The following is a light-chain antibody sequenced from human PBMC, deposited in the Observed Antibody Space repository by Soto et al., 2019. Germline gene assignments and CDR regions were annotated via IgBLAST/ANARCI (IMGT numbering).Light chain of an antibody. V-gene: IGLV2-14*01. CDR2: EVT. J-gene: IGLJ1*01. CDR3: SSHTSGSTRV. Sequence: QSVLTQPASASGSPGQSIAISCTGTSSDAGGYDYVSWYQQQPDKAPKLMIYEVTQRPSGVSNRFSGSKSGNTASLTISGLQAEDEADYYCSSHTSGSTRVFGTGTKVTVL. CDR1: SSDAGGYDY.